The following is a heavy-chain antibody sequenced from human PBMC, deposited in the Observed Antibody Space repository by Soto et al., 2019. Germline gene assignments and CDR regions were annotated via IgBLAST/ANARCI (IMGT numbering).Heavy chain of an antibody. D-gene: IGHD2-15*01. CDR2: ISRSGSTI. Sequence: GGSLRLSCSASGLTFSSYEMNWVRQAPGKGLEWVSYISRSGSTIYYADSVKGRVTISRDNAKNSLYLQMNSLRAEDTAVYYCARDGRIRRPDWYFDLWGRGTLVTVSS. J-gene: IGHJ2*01. CDR3: ARDGRIRRPDWYFDL. V-gene: IGHV3-48*03. CDR1: GLTFSSYE.